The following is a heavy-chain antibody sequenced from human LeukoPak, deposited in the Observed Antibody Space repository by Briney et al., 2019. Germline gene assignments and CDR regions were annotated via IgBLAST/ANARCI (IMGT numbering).Heavy chain of an antibody. J-gene: IGHJ3*02. CDR1: GYTFTGYY. V-gene: IGHV1-2*02. D-gene: IGHD4-17*01. CDR2: INPNNGGT. Sequence: GASVKVSCKASGYTFTGYYLHWVRQAPGQGLEWMGWINPNNGGTTYAQKFQGRVTMARDTSISTAYMELSRLRSDDTAVYYCAITLDYGNVFDIWGQGTMVTVSS. CDR3: AITLDYGNVFDI.